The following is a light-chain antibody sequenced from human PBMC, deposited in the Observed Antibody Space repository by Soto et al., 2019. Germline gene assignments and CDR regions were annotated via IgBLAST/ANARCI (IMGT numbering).Light chain of an antibody. CDR3: CSFAGSSTFGV. Sequence: QSALTQPASVSGSPGQSITISCTGTSSDVGAYNYVSWYQQHPDKAPKLMIFEVSDRPSGVSNRFSGSNSGNTASLTISGLQAGDEADYYCCSFAGSSTFGVFGGGTKLTVL. V-gene: IGLV2-23*02. J-gene: IGLJ3*02. CDR2: EVS. CDR1: SSDVGAYNY.